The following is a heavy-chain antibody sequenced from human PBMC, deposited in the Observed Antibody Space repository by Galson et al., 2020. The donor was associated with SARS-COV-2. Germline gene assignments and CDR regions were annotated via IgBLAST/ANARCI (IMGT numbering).Heavy chain of an antibody. J-gene: IGHJ4*02. CDR3: AQDRRAVGFS. Sequence: GGSLRLSCAASGFMFDDYGMYWVRQTAGKGLEWVSGISGNSGKIGYADSVKGRFTISRDNAKNSLYLQMDSLRVEDTALYYCAQDRRAVGFSWGQGTLVTVSP. CDR2: ISGNSGKI. V-gene: IGHV3-9*01. D-gene: IGHD3-3*01. CDR1: GFMFDDYG.